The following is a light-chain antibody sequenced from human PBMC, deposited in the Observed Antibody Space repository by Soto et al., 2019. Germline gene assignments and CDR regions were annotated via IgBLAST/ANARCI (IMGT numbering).Light chain of an antibody. J-gene: IGKJ5*01. CDR2: GAS. CDR1: QSVTSK. CDR3: QQYGGSPIT. Sequence: EVVLTQSPGTLSLSPGDRATLSCGASQSVTSKLAWYQQKPGQAPRLLISGASNRATGIPDRFSGSGSGTDFTLTISRLEPDDFALYFCQQYGGSPITFGLVTRLEI. V-gene: IGKV3-20*01.